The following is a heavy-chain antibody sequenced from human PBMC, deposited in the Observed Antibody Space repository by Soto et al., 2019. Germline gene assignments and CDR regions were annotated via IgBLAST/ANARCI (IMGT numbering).Heavy chain of an antibody. J-gene: IGHJ6*02. Sequence: ASVKVSCKASGYRFVDYYIHWVRQAPGQGLEWLGRINPKSVGTSTAQKFQGWVTMTRDTSINTAYMDLTRLRSDDTAVYYCARGHSTDCSNGVCSFFYNHEMDVWGQGTPITV. CDR2: INPKSVGT. CDR3: ARGHSTDCSNGVCSFFYNHEMDV. D-gene: IGHD2-8*01. CDR1: GYRFVDYY. V-gene: IGHV1-2*04.